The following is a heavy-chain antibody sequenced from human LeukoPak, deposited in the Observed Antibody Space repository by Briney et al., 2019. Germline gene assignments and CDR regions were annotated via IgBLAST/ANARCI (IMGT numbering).Heavy chain of an antibody. CDR2: IYYSGST. V-gene: IGHV4-59*01. J-gene: IGHJ4*02. D-gene: IGHD7-27*01. CDR1: GGSISSYY. Sequence: PSETLSLTCTVSGGSISSYYWSWIRQPPGKGLEWIGYIYYSGSTNYNPSLKSRVTISVDTSTNQSSLKLSSVTAADTAVYYCARDPGDYYFDYRGQGTLVTVSS. CDR3: ARDPGDYYFDY.